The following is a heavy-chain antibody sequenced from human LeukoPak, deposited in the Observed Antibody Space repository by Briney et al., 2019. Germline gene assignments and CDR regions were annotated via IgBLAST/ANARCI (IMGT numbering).Heavy chain of an antibody. CDR2: IITYFGIA. CDR1: GGTFSSNA. CDR3: AREGYRVNYYDSSGYYENFQH. J-gene: IGHJ1*01. D-gene: IGHD3-22*01. V-gene: IGHV1-69*04. Sequence: SVNVSCKASGGTFSSNAISWVRQAPGQGHGLKGRIITYFGIANYAQTFQGRVTITADKSTSTAYMELSSLRSEDTAVYYCAREGYRVNYYDSSGYYENFQHWGQGTLVTVSS.